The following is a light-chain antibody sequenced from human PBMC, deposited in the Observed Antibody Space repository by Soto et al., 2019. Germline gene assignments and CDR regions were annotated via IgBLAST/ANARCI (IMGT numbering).Light chain of an antibody. CDR2: AAS. CDR1: QSVSGN. J-gene: IGKJ1*01. CDR3: LQYYNWPPWT. Sequence: EVVMTQSPATLSVSPGERTTLSCRASQSVSGNLAWYQQKHGQAPRLLIYAASTRATGVPDRFSGSGSGTEFTLTISSLQSEDFAVYYCLQYYNWPPWTFGLGTKVDI. V-gene: IGKV3-15*01.